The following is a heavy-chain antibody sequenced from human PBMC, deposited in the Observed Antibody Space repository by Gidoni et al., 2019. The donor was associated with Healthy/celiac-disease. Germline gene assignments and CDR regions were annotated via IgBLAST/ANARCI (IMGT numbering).Heavy chain of an antibody. CDR1: GFPFRRSS. D-gene: IGHD3-10*01. CDR2: ISSSSSYI. CDR3: ARGGTADYYGSGSYFDY. J-gene: IGHJ4*02. Sequence: EVQLVESGGGLVKPGGSLGLSCASSGFPFRRSSMNWVRQAPGKGLEWVSSISSSSSYIYYADSVKGRFTISRDNAKNSLDLQMNSLRAEDTAVYYCARGGTADYYGSGSYFDYWGQGTLVTVSS. V-gene: IGHV3-21*01.